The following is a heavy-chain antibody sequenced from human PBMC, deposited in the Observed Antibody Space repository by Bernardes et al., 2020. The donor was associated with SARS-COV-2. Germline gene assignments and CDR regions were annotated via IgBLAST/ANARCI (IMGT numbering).Heavy chain of an antibody. CDR3: ARIYSTSSFDFDH. CDR1: GFTFSTFW. Sequence: GGSLRLSCAASGFTFSTFWMTWIRQAPGKGLEWVSNINQYGSDKYSVYSVTGRFTIPRDNAKNSLFMQMPTLRAEDTAVYYCARIYSTSSFDFDHWGQGTLVTASS. V-gene: IGHV3-7*01. J-gene: IGHJ4*02. D-gene: IGHD6-6*01. CDR2: INQYGSDK.